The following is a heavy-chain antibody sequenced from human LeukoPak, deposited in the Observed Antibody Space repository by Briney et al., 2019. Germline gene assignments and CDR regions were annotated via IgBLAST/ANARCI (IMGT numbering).Heavy chain of an antibody. D-gene: IGHD3-22*01. CDR3: AKDHTKYYYDSSGYYSY. Sequence: GGSLRLSCAASGFTFSSYAMSWVRQAPGKGLEWVSAISGSGGSTYYADSVKGRFTTSRDNSKNTLYLQMNSLRAEDTAVYYCAKDHTKYYYDSSGYYSYWGQGTLVTVSS. CDR2: ISGSGGST. V-gene: IGHV3-23*01. J-gene: IGHJ4*02. CDR1: GFTFSSYA.